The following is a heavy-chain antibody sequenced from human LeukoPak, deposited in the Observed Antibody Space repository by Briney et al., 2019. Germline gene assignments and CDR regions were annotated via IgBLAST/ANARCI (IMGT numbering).Heavy chain of an antibody. Sequence: PGESLKISCAASGFTFSSYSMNWVRQAPGKGLEWVSSISSRSGDRYYADSVKGRFTISIDNAKKSLYLQMNSLRAEDTAVYYCAREYSSGWGFNYWGQGTLVTVSS. CDR3: AREYSSGWGFNY. D-gene: IGHD6-19*01. J-gene: IGHJ4*02. CDR1: GFTFSSYS. CDR2: ISSRSGDR. V-gene: IGHV3-21*01.